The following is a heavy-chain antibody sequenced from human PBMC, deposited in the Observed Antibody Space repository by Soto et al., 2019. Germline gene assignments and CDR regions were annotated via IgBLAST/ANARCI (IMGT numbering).Heavy chain of an antibody. CDR2: IWYDGSNK. D-gene: IGHD6-19*01. CDR3: ARAHPGIALAGTLFLSYYFDY. J-gene: IGHJ4*02. CDR1: GFTFGSYG. Sequence: QVQLVESGGGVVQPGRSLRLSCAASGFTFGSYGMHWVRQAPGKGLEWVAVIWYDGSNKYYADSVKGRFTISRDNSKNTLYLQMNSLRVEDTAVYYCARAHPGIALAGTLFLSYYFDYWGQGPLVSVSS. V-gene: IGHV3-33*01.